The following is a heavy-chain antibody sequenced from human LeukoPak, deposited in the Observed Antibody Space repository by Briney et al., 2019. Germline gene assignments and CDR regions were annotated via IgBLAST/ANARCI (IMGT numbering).Heavy chain of an antibody. D-gene: IGHD6-6*01. V-gene: IGHV3-23*01. CDR3: AKRVPYGSSSVYFDA. CDR2: ISDTGSDT. Sequence: PGGSLRLSCAASGFTFTTYGMNWVRQAPGKGLEWVSSISDTGSDTYYADSVKGRFTISRDNSKNTLFLHTNSLRVEDTAIYYCAKRVPYGSSSVYFDAWGQGALVTVSS. J-gene: IGHJ4*02. CDR1: GFTFTTYG.